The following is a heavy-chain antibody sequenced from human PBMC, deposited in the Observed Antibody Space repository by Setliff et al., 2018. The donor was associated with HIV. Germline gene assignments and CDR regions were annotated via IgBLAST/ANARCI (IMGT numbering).Heavy chain of an antibody. CDR1: GVSITSHY. J-gene: IGHJ4*02. CDR2: GHHSGHT. V-gene: IGHV4-4*09. D-gene: IGHD5-12*01. Sequence: PSETLSLTCTVSGVSITSHYWNWIRQSPGKGLEWIGFGHHSGHTRQNPSLASRVTISVDMSKNQFSLKLNSLSAADTAVYYCALDPGYRRDYWGQGTLVTVSS. CDR3: ALDPGYRRDY.